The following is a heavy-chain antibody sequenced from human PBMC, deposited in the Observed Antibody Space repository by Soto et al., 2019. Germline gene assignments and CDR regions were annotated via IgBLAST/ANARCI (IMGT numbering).Heavy chain of an antibody. CDR1: GASITGSSY. CDR3: ARGMTPLGAPAWYYFDS. CDR2: FSLSGTT. V-gene: IGHV4-4*07. J-gene: IGHJ4*02. D-gene: IGHD2-15*01. Sequence: SETLSLTCTVSGASITGSSYWSWIRQPAGKGLEWIGRFSLSGTTNYNPSLRGRVTMSADVSKNQFSLRLTSVTAADTALYYCARGMTPLGAPAWYYFDSWGQGTLVTVSS.